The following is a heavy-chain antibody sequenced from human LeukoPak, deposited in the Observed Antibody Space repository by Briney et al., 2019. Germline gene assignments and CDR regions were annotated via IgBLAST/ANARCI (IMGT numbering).Heavy chain of an antibody. CDR1: GYTFTGYY. J-gene: IGHJ3*02. V-gene: IGHV1-2*02. CDR2: INPNSGGT. D-gene: IGHD6-19*01. Sequence: ASVKVSCKASGYTFTGYYMHWVRQAPGQGLEWMGWINPNSGGTNYAQKFQGRVTMTRDTSISTAYMELSRLRSDDTAVYYCARALAVATDRGAFDIWGQGTMVTVSS. CDR3: ARALAVATDRGAFDI.